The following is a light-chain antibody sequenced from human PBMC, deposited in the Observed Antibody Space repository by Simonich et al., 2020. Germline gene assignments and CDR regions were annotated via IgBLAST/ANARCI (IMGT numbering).Light chain of an antibody. Sequence: QSALTQPASVSGSPGQSITISCTVTSSDVGGYNYVSWYQQHPAKAPKLMIYDVSKRPSGVSNRFSGSKSGNTASLTISGLQAEDEADYYCSSYTSSSTWVFGGGTKLTVL. V-gene: IGLV2-14*01. CDR1: SSDVGGYNY. CDR2: DVS. CDR3: SSYTSSSTWV. J-gene: IGLJ3*02.